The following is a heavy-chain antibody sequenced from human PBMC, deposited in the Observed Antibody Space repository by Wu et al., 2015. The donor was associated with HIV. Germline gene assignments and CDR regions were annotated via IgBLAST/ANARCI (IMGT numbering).Heavy chain of an antibody. Sequence: QVQLVQSGAEVKKPGASVKVSCKVSGYILSRISIHWVRQAPGKGLEWMGGFDPENGETVYAQKFQGRVTVTDDTSTDTSYMELSSLRSEDTAVYHCATGILGAFDIWGQGTMVTVSS. CDR1: GYILSRIS. CDR3: ATGILGAFDI. J-gene: IGHJ3*02. V-gene: IGHV1-24*01. CDR2: FDPENGET. D-gene: IGHD7-27*01.